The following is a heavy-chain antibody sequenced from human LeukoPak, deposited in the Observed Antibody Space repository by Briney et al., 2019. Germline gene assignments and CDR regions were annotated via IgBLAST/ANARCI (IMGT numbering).Heavy chain of an antibody. V-gene: IGHV3-20*04. D-gene: IGHD3-3*01. CDR1: GFTFDDYG. J-gene: IGHJ6*03. CDR2: INWNGGST. CDR3: ASGIFGAYYYYMDV. Sequence: GGSLRLSCAASGFTFDDYGMNWVRQAPGKGLEWVSGINWNGGSTGYADSVQGRFTIFRDNAKNSLYLQLHSLRAEDTAFYYCASGIFGAYYYYMDVWGKGTTVTVSS.